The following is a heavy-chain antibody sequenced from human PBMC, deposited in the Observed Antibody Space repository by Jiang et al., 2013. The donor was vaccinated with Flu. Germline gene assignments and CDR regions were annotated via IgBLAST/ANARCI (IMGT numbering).Heavy chain of an antibody. J-gene: IGHJ4*02. D-gene: IGHD4-17*01. CDR3: ARESYGDYYFDY. Sequence: QLVESGGGVVQPGRSLRLSCAASGFTFSTYVMYWVRQAPGKGLEWAAVISHDGTNKNYADSVKGRFTISRDNSRNTLYLQMNNLRAEDTAIYFCARESYGDYYFDYWGQGTLLTVSS. V-gene: IGHV3-30*01. CDR2: ISHDGTNK. CDR1: GFTFSTYV.